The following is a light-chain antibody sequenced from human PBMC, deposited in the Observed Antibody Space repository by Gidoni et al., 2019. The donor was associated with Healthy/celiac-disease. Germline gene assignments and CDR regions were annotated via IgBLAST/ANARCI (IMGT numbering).Light chain of an antibody. CDR1: QSVSSY. Sequence: EIVLTKSPATLSLSPGERATLPCRASQSVSSYLAWYQQKHGQAPRLLIYDASNRATGIPARFSGSGSGTDFTLTISSLEPEDFAVYYCQQRSNWPLTFGGGTKVEIK. J-gene: IGKJ4*01. CDR2: DAS. V-gene: IGKV3-11*01. CDR3: QQRSNWPLT.